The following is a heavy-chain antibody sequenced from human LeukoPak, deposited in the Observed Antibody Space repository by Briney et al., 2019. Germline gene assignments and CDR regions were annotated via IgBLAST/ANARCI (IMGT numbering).Heavy chain of an antibody. V-gene: IGHV1-2*02. Sequence: ASVKVSCKASGYTFTGYYIHWVRQAPGQGLEWMGWINPNSGGTNYAQKFQGRVTMTRDTSISTAYMELSRLRSDDTAVYYCATGLTNLLVAFDIWGQGTMVIVSS. D-gene: IGHD2/OR15-2a*01. J-gene: IGHJ3*02. CDR1: GYTFTGYY. CDR2: INPNSGGT. CDR3: ATGLTNLLVAFDI.